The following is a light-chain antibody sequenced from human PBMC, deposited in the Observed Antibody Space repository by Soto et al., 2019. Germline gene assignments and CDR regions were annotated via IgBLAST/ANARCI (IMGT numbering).Light chain of an antibody. CDR2: EGS. Sequence: QSALTQPASVSGSPGQSITISCTGTSSDVASYNLVSWYQRHPDKAPKLMIYEGSKRPSGVSNRFSGSKSGNTASLTISGLQAEDEADYYCSSYAGSTTWVVFGGATKLTVL. J-gene: IGLJ2*01. CDR3: SSYAGSTTWVV. V-gene: IGLV2-23*01. CDR1: SSDVASYNL.